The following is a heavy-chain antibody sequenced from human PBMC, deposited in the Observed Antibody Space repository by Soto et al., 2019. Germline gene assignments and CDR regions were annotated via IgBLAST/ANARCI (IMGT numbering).Heavy chain of an antibody. V-gene: IGHV1-69*01. Sequence: QVQLVQSGAEVKKPGSSVKVSCKASGGTFSSHAISWVRQAPGQGLEWMGGIIPIFGTANYAQKFQGRVTITADESTSPAYMELSSLRSEDTAVYYCARGSSSWYGTYYYYGMDVWGQGTTVTVSS. CDR3: ARGSSSWYGTYYYYGMDV. CDR2: IIPIFGTA. D-gene: IGHD6-13*01. CDR1: GGTFSSHA. J-gene: IGHJ6*02.